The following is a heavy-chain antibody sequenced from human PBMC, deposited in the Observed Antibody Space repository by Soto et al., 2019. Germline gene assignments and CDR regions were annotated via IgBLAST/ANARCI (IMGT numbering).Heavy chain of an antibody. D-gene: IGHD3-16*01. J-gene: IGHJ6*02. Sequence: GGSLRLSCAASGFTFSSYAMHWVRQAPGKGLEWVAVISYDGSNKYYADSVKGRFTISRDNSKNTLYLQMNSLRAEDTAVYYCARDDIMITFGGKIIPSLGMDVWGQGTTVTVS. CDR1: GFTFSSYA. V-gene: IGHV3-30-3*01. CDR2: ISYDGSNK. CDR3: ARDDIMITFGGKIIPSLGMDV.